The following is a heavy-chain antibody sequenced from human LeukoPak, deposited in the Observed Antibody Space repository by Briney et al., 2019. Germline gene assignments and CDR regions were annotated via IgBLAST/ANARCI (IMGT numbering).Heavy chain of an antibody. V-gene: IGHV1-3*01. CDR2: INAANGNT. J-gene: IGHJ5*02. CDR3: ARGAPIRVAVAATFDP. CDR1: GFTFTTYT. D-gene: IGHD6-19*01. Sequence: ASVKVSCKPSGFTFTTYTMHWVRQAPGQRLEWMGWINAANGNTQYSQKFQGRVTITRDTSASTAYMELSSLRSEDTAVYYCARGAPIRVAVAATFDPWGQGTLVTVSS.